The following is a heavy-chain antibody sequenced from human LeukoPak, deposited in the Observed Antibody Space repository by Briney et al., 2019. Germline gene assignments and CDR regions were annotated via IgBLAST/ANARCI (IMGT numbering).Heavy chain of an antibody. V-gene: IGHV4-39*07. D-gene: IGHD3-16*01. Sequence: SETLSLTCTVSGVSISTSSYYWGWIRQPPGKGLEWIGNIYYSGSTFYKPSLKSRVTISIDTSKNQFSLKLSSVTAADTAVYYCAKEETSTVWDWGQGTLVTVSS. J-gene: IGHJ4*02. CDR3: AKEETSTVWD. CDR2: IYYSGST. CDR1: GVSISTSSYY.